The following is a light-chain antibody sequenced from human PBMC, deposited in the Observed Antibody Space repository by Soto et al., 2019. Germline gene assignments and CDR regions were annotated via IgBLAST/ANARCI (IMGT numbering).Light chain of an antibody. J-gene: IGKJ5*01. V-gene: IGKV1D-12*01. CDR1: QHISSW. CDR3: QQTHSFPIT. Sequence: DIQVTQSPSSVSASVGDRVTITCRASQHISSWLAWYQQRPGTAPKLLISSASTLRSGVPSRFSGSGSGTDFTLTISSLQPEDFATYYCQQTHSFPITFGQGTRLEIK. CDR2: SAS.